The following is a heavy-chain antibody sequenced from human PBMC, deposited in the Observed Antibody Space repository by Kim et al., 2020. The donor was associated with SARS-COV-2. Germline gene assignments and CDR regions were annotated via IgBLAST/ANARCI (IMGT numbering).Heavy chain of an antibody. V-gene: IGHV3-74*01. CDR3: AGRSTFTNSWNDSFDV. CDR2: IKNDGSIA. CDR1: GFTFSTYY. J-gene: IGHJ3*01. Sequence: GGSLRLSCAVSGFTFSTYYIHWVRQPPGKGLVWVSRIKNDGSIASYADSVKGRFTISRDNAKNMLYLQMNSLRAEDTAVYYCAGRSTFTNSWNDSFDVWG. D-gene: IGHD1-1*01.